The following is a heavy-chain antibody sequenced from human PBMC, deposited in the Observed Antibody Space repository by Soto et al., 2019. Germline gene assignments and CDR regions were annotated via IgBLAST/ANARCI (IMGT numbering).Heavy chain of an antibody. V-gene: IGHV1-3*01. CDR3: ARGGSGSGSAFGI. J-gene: IGHJ3*02. CDR2: INAGNGNT. CDR1: GYTLTSYA. Sequence: ASVKVSCKASGYTLTSYAMHWVRQAPGQRLEWMGWINAGNGNTKYSQKFQGRVTITRDTSASTAYMELSSLRSEDTAVYYCARGGSGSGSAFGIWGQGTMVTVSS. D-gene: IGHD6-19*01.